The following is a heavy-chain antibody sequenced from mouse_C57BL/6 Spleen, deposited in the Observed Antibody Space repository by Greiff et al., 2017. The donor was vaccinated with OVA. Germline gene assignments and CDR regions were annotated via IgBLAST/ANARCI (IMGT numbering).Heavy chain of an antibody. Sequence: QVQLQQSGAELAKPGASVKLSCKASGYTFTSYWLHWVKQRPGPGLEWIGYINPSSGYTKYNQKFNDQATLTADKSSSTADMQLSSLTYEDSAVYYCARGGLGSSIYAMDYWGQGTSVTVSS. V-gene: IGHV1-7*01. CDR2: INPSSGYT. CDR1: GYTFTSYW. CDR3: ARGGLGSSIYAMDY. J-gene: IGHJ4*01. D-gene: IGHD1-1*01.